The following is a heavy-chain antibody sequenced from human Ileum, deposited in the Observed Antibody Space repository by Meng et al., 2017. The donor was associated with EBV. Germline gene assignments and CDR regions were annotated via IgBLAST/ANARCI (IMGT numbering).Heavy chain of an antibody. Sequence: QVHLQQWGAGLLKPSEPLSLTCAVYGVSFSGHYWNWIRQPPGKGLECIGYIYYSGSTSYNPSLKSRVTMSVDTSKNQFSLNLNSVTAVDTAVYYCARNVPGTSAYYDWGQGTLVTVSS. V-gene: IGHV4-34*01. CDR2: IYYSGST. D-gene: IGHD3-22*01. CDR1: GVSFSGHY. J-gene: IGHJ4*02. CDR3: ARNVPGTSAYYD.